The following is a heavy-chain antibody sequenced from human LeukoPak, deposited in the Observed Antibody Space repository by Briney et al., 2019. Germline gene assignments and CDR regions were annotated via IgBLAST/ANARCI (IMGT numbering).Heavy chain of an antibody. V-gene: IGHV4-4*07. CDR3: ARANGYNGYYFDY. D-gene: IGHD5-24*01. J-gene: IGHJ4*02. CDR1: GGSMRNSY. CDR2: ICTTGST. Sequence: PSETLSLTCTVSGGSMRNSYWSWIRQPAGKGLEWVGRICTTGSTNYNSSLKSRVTISVDTSKNQFSLKLSSVTAADTAVYYCARANGYNGYYFDYWGQGTLVTVSS.